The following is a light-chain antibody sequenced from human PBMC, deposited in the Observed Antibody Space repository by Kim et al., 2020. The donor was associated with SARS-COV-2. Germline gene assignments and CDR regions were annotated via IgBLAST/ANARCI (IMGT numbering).Light chain of an antibody. CDR1: TNDVGAFNS. J-gene: IGLJ1*01. CDR2: NFI. V-gene: IGLV2-11*03. Sequence: SPGQSVTISCTGTTNDVGAFNSVSWYQQHPGKAPKVIIYNFINRPSGVPDRFSGSRSGNTASLTISGLQAEDEADYYCCSYAGSYVFGSGTTVTVL. CDR3: CSYAGSYV.